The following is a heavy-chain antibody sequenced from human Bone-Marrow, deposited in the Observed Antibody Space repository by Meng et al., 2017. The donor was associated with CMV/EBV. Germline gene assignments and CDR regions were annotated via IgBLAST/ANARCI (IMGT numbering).Heavy chain of an antibody. CDR1: GFTVSSNY. D-gene: IGHD6-19*01. Sequence: GGSLRLSCAASGFTVSSNYMSWVRQAPGKGLEWVSVIYSGGSTIYYADSVKGRFTISRDNAKNSLYLQMNSLRAEDTAVYYCARDEYSSGWGDYFDYWGQGTLVTVSS. V-gene: IGHV3-11*04. CDR3: ARDEYSSGWGDYFDY. CDR2: IYSGGSTI. J-gene: IGHJ4*02.